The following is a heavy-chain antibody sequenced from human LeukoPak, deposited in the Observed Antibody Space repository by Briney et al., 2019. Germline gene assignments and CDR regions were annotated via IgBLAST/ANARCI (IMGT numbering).Heavy chain of an antibody. CDR3: AKDSSLPYDY. CDR2: ISDSGDST. Sequence: GGSLRLSCAASGFTFSSYAMNWVRQAPGKGLQWVSSISDSGDSTYYADSVKGRFTISRDNSKNTLYLQMNSLRAEDTAVYYCAKDSSLPYDYWGQGTLVTVSS. CDR1: GFTFSSYA. J-gene: IGHJ4*02. V-gene: IGHV3-23*01. D-gene: IGHD2-15*01.